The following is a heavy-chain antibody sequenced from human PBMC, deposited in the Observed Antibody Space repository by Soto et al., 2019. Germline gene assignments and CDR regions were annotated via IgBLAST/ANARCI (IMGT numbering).Heavy chain of an antibody. D-gene: IGHD3-10*01. Sequence: ASVKVSCKASGYTFTDYYLYWVRQAPGQGLEWLGWINPNSGATNYAQKFQGWVTMTRDTSISAAYMEVRRLRSDDTAVYYCARDYVNMVPIIDYWGQGTLVTVSS. CDR2: INPNSGAT. J-gene: IGHJ4*02. V-gene: IGHV1-2*04. CDR1: GYTFTDYY. CDR3: ARDYVNMVPIIDY.